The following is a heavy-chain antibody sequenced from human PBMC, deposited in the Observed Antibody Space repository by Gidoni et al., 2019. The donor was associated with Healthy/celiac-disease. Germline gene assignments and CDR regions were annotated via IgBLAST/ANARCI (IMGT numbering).Heavy chain of an antibody. J-gene: IGHJ6*02. CDR1: GGTFSSYA. CDR3: ARDLDQYYGMDV. Sequence: QVQLVQPGAEVKKPGSSVKVSCKASGGTFSSYAISWVRQVPGQGLEWMGGIIPIFGTANYAQKFQGRVTITADESTSTAYMGLSSLRSEDTAVYYCARDLDQYYGMDVWGQGTTVTVSS. V-gene: IGHV1-69*12. CDR2: IIPIFGTA.